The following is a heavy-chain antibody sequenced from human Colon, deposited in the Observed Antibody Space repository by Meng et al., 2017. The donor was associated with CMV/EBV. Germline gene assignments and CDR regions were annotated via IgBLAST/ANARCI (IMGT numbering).Heavy chain of an antibody. CDR3: ATELSRGGY. J-gene: IGHJ4*02. CDR1: GDTFIDFG. Sequence: QVQRREAGMGGKKLGAAVRVVCKVSGDTFIDFGISWVRQAPGQGLEWMGWISAYNGNTNYAPEFQGRVTLTTDTSTTTDTSTTTVYMELRSLRSDDTAIYYCATELSRGGYWGQGTLVTVSS. V-gene: IGHV1-18*01. CDR2: ISAYNGNT.